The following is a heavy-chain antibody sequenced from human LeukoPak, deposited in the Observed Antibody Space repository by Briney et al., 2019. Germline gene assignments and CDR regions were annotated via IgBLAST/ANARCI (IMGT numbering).Heavy chain of an antibody. CDR1: GFTFSSYG. J-gene: IGHJ6*02. Sequence: GGSLRLSCAASGFTFSSYGMHWVRQAPGKGLEWVAVISYDGSNKYYADSVKGRFTISRDNSKNTLYLQMNSLRAEDTAVYYCAKGIQYYDILTPPGLRMDVWGQGTTVTVSS. V-gene: IGHV3-30*18. CDR3: AKGIQYYDILTPPGLRMDV. D-gene: IGHD3-9*01. CDR2: ISYDGSNK.